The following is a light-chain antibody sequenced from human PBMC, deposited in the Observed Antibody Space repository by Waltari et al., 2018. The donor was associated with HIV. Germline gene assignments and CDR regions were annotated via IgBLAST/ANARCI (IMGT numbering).Light chain of an antibody. J-gene: IGKJ2*01. CDR2: QAS. CDR3: QQYNSDFYT. Sequence: IQMTQSPSILSASVGDRVTLTCRASQNVESWLAWYQQRPGRAPKLLIYQASTLEYGVPARFTGSGSGTNFTLTINSLQPDDFATYYCQQYNSDFYTFGLGTRLDLK. CDR1: QNVESW. V-gene: IGKV1-5*03.